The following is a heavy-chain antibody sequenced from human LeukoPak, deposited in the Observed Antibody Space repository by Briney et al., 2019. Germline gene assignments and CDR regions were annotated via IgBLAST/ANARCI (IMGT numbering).Heavy chain of an antibody. J-gene: IGHJ4*02. Sequence: ASVKVSCKASGYTFTSYAMNWVRQAPGQGLEWMGWINTNTGNPTYAQGFTGRFVFSLDTSVSTAYLQISSLKAEDTAVYYCARVASSYGDYDLDYWGQGTLVTVSS. CDR1: GYTFTSYA. CDR2: INTNTGNP. V-gene: IGHV7-4-1*02. D-gene: IGHD4-17*01. CDR3: ARVASSYGDYDLDY.